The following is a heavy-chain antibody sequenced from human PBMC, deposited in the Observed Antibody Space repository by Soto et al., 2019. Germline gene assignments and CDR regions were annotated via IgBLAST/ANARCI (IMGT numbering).Heavy chain of an antibody. V-gene: IGHV1-69*08. CDR2: IIPILGIA. CDR3: ARDSPYYDSSGYYGRGGAYYFDY. CDR1: GGTFSSYT. D-gene: IGHD3-22*01. Sequence: QVQLVQSGAEVKKPGSSVKVSCKASGGTFSSYTISWVRQAPGQGLEWMGRIIPILGIANYAQKFQGRVPITADRSTSTAYMELSSLRSEDTAVYYCARDSPYYDSSGYYGRGGAYYFDYWGQGTLVTVSS. J-gene: IGHJ4*02.